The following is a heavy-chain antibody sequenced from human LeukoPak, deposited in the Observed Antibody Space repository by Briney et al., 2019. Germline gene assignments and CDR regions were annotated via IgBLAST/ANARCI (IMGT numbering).Heavy chain of an antibody. J-gene: IGHJ3*02. Sequence: PGGSLRLSCAASGFTFSSYAMHWVRQAPGKGLEWVAVISYDGSNKYYADSVKGRFTISRDNSKNTLYLQMNSLRAEDTAVYYCARDPAYCGGDCPTDAFDIWGQGTMVTVSS. CDR1: GFTFSSYA. CDR3: ARDPAYCGGDCPTDAFDI. V-gene: IGHV3-30-3*01. D-gene: IGHD2-21*02. CDR2: ISYDGSNK.